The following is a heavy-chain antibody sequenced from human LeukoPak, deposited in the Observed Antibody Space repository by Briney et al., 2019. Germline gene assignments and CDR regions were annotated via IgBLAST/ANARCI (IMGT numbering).Heavy chain of an antibody. Sequence: PSETLSLTCTVSGGSISSSSYYWGWIRQPPGKGLEWIGSIYYSGSTYYNPSLKSRVTISVDTSKSQFSLKLSSVTAADTAVYYCARGRGSYRQYYFDYWGQGTLVTVSS. CDR1: GGSISSSSYY. D-gene: IGHD3-16*02. V-gene: IGHV4-39*01. CDR2: IYYSGST. J-gene: IGHJ4*02. CDR3: ARGRGSYRQYYFDY.